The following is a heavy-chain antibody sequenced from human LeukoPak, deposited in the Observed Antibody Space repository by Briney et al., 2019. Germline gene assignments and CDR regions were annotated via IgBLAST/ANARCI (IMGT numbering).Heavy chain of an antibody. D-gene: IGHD3-3*01. CDR1: GFTFSIYW. V-gene: IGHV3-74*01. J-gene: IGHJ3*02. CDR2: INSDGSST. CDR3: ARDEDWSGYYGAFDI. Sequence: GSLRLSCAASGFTFSIYWMHWVRQAPGKGLVWVSRINSDGSSTSYVDSVKGRFTISRDNAKNTLYLQMNSLRAEDTAVYYCARDEDWSGYYGAFDIWGQGTMVTVSS.